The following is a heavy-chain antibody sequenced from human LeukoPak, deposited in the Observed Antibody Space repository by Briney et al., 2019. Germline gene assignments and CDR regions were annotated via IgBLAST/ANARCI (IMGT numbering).Heavy chain of an antibody. Sequence: GGSLRLSCAASGFIVSSKYMSWVRQAPGKGLEWVSVIYSGGSTHYADSVKGRFTISRDNSKNMLYLQMNSLRAEYTAVYYCAGGPKQQLLWGRASNGFDPWGQGTLVTVSS. CDR1: GFIVSSKY. CDR3: AGGPKQQLLWGRASNGFDP. V-gene: IGHV3-66*01. D-gene: IGHD2-2*01. J-gene: IGHJ5*02. CDR2: IYSGGST.